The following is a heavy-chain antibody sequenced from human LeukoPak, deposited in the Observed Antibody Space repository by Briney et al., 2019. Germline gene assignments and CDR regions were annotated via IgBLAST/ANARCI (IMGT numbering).Heavy chain of an antibody. V-gene: IGHV3-33*06. CDR3: AKCSTYYYDSSGYYYFDY. Sequence: PGRSLRLSCAASGFTFSSYGMHWVRQAPGKGLEWVAVIWYDGSNKYYADSVKGRFTISRDNSKNTLYLQMNSLRAKDTAVYYCAKCSTYYYDSSGYYYFDYWGQGTLVTVSS. CDR1: GFTFSSYG. CDR2: IWYDGSNK. J-gene: IGHJ4*02. D-gene: IGHD3-22*01.